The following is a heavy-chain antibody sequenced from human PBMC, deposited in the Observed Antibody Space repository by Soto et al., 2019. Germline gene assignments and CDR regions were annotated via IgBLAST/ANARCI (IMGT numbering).Heavy chain of an antibody. CDR2: IYHSGST. CDR3: ARGSYCSGGSCYSGYYYYYYMDV. CDR1: SGSISSSNW. J-gene: IGHJ6*03. Sequence: SETLSLTCAVSSGSISSSNWWSWVRQPPGKGLEWIGEIYHSGSTNYNPSLKSRVTIYVDKSKNQFSLKLSSVTAADTAVYYCARGSYCSGGSCYSGYYYYYYMDVWGKGTTVTVSS. V-gene: IGHV4-4*02. D-gene: IGHD2-15*01.